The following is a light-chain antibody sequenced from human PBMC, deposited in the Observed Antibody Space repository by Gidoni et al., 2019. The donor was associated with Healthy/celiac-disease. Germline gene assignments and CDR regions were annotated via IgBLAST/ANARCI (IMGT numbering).Light chain of an antibody. Sequence: QSVLTQPPSGSGAPGQRVPISCTGSSSNIGAGYEVHWYQQLPGTAPKLLIYGNSNRPSGVPDRFSGSKSGTSASLAITGLQAEDEADYYCQSYDSSLSGSVVFGGGTKLTVL. V-gene: IGLV1-40*01. CDR2: GNS. J-gene: IGLJ2*01. CDR3: QSYDSSLSGSVV. CDR1: SSNIGAGYE.